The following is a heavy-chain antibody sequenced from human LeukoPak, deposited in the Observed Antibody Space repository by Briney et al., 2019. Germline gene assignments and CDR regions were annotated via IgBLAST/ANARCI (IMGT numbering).Heavy chain of an antibody. CDR3: ARETEKQWQY. D-gene: IGHD6-19*01. V-gene: IGHV4-38-2*02. CDR1: GGSFSGYY. Sequence: SETLSLTCAVYGGSFSGYYWGWIRQPPGKGLEWIASIFHSGRTYYNPSLKSRVTISVDTSKNQFSLTLSSVTAADTAVYYCARETEKQWQYWGQGTLVTVSS. J-gene: IGHJ3*01. CDR2: IFHSGRT.